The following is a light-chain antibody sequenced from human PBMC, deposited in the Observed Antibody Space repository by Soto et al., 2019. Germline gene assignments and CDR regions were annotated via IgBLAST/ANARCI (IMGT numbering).Light chain of an antibody. CDR3: LLSYSGARPL. CDR2: DTS. V-gene: IGLV7-46*01. J-gene: IGLJ2*01. CDR1: TGAVTCGHY. Sequence: QAVVTQEPSLTVSPGGTVTLTCGSSTGAVTCGHYPYWFQQKPGQAPRTLIYDTSNKHSWTPARFSGSLLGGKAALTLSGAQPEDEAEYYCLLSYSGARPLFGGGTKVTVL.